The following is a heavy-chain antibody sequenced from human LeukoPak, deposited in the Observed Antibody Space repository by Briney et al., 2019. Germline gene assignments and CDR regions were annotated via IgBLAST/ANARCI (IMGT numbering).Heavy chain of an antibody. CDR1: GFTFSDDY. J-gene: IGHJ4*02. CDR3: ARDLTAYFDY. CDR2: IYSGGGT. D-gene: IGHD3-16*01. Sequence: GGSLRLSCAASGFTFSDDYMSWVRQAPGKGLEWVSVIYSGGGTYYADSVKGRFTISRDNSKKTLYLQMNSLRAEDTAVYYCARDLTAYFDYWGQGTLVTVSS. V-gene: IGHV3-66*01.